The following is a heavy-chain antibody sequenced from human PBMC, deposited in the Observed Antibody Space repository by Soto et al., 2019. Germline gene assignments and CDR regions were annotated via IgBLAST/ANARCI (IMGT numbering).Heavy chain of an antibody. Sequence: SETLSLTCAVYGGSLSGYYWSWIRQPPGKGLEWIGEINHSGSTNYNPSLKSRVTISVDTSKNQFSLKLSSMTAADTAVYYCARGLYYYGMDVWGQGTTVTVSS. V-gene: IGHV4-34*01. CDR2: INHSGST. CDR1: GGSLSGYY. CDR3: ARGLYYYGMDV. J-gene: IGHJ6*02.